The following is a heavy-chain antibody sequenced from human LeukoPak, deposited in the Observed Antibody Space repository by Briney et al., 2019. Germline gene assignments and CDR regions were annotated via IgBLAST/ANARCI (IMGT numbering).Heavy chain of an antibody. V-gene: IGHV3-33*01. Sequence: GGSLRLSCAASGFTFSAYGMHWVRQAPGKGLEWVALIWHDGSNEKYADSVKGRLTISRDNFKNTLYPQMNSLRAEDTAVYYCARWSRYSSGWYELDYWGQGILVTVSS. CDR3: ARWSRYSSGWYELDY. CDR1: GFTFSAYG. D-gene: IGHD6-19*01. J-gene: IGHJ4*02. CDR2: IWHDGSNE.